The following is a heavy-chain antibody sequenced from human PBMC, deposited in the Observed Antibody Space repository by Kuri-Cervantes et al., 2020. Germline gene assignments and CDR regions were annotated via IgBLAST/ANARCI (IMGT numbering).Heavy chain of an antibody. V-gene: IGHV3-30-3*01. CDR2: ISYDGSNK. CDR1: GFTFSSYA. Sequence: GGSLRLSCAASGFTFSSYAMHWVRQAPGKGLEWVAVISYDGSNKYYADPVKGRFTISRDNSKNTLYLQMNSLRAEDTAVYYCARGGASGVWVDYWGQGTLVTVSS. CDR3: ARGGASGVWVDY. D-gene: IGHD2-15*01. J-gene: IGHJ4*02.